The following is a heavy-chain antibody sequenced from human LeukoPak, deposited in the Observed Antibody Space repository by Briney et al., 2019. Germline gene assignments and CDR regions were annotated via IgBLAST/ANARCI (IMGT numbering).Heavy chain of an antibody. CDR2: ISAYNGDT. J-gene: IGHJ4*02. CDR1: GYTFTNFG. D-gene: IGHD3-16*01. Sequence: GASVKVSCKAFGYTFTNFGITWVRQAPGQGLEWMGWISAYNGDTKYGQNFQGRVTMTTDTSTSTAYMDLRSLSSDDTAVYYCAREAAGSITFDHWGQGTLVTVSS. CDR3: AREAAGSITFDH. V-gene: IGHV1-18*01.